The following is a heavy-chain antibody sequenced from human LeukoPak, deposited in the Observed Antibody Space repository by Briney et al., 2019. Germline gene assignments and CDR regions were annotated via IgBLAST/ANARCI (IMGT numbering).Heavy chain of an antibody. CDR2: TNPNSGGT. V-gene: IGHV1-2*02. CDR3: ARGFLVAADRLDS. CDR1: GYTFTGYY. Sequence: GASVTVSCKASGYTFTGYYMHWVRQAPGQGVEWMGWTNPNSGGTNYAQKFQGRVTMTRDTSISTAYMELTRLRSDDTAVYYCARGFLVAADRLDSWGQGTLVTVSS. D-gene: IGHD2-15*01. J-gene: IGHJ4*02.